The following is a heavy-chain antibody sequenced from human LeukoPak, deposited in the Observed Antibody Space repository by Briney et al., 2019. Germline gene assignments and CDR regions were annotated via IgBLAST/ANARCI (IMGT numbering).Heavy chain of an antibody. CDR3: ARGYCSGGSCYAKPLEY. D-gene: IGHD2-15*01. J-gene: IGHJ4*02. Sequence: PSGTLSLTCTVSGVSISRGGYYWSWLRQHPGEGLEWAGYMYSRGSTYYNPSLRSRVTISVDTSKNQFSLKLSSVTAADTAVYYGARGYCSGGSCYAKPLEYWGQGTLVTVSS. V-gene: IGHV4-31*03. CDR2: MYSRGST. CDR1: GVSISRGGYY.